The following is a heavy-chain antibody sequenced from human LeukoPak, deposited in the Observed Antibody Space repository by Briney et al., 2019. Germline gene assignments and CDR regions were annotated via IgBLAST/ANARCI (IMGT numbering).Heavy chain of an antibody. J-gene: IGHJ4*02. D-gene: IGHD3-22*01. CDR1: GFTFSSYG. CDR3: AKEGDSSGYYYFDY. CDR2: IRYDGSNK. V-gene: IGHV3-30*02. Sequence: GGSLRLSCAASGFTFSSYGTHWVRQASGKGLEWVAFIRYDGSNKYYADSVKGRFTISRDNSKNTPYLQMNSLRAEDTAVYYCAKEGDSSGYYYFDYWGQGTLVTVSS.